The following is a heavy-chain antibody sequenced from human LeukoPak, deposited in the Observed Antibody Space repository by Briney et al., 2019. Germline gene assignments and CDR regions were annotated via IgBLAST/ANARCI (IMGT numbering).Heavy chain of an antibody. Sequence: GGSLRLSCAASGFTFSSYAMSWVRQASGKGLEWVSAISGSGGSTYYADSVKGRFTISRDNSKNTLYLQMNSLRAEDTAVYYCAKSLVVVPAANPRAYFDYWGQGTLVTVSS. CDR3: AKSLVVVPAANPRAYFDY. J-gene: IGHJ4*02. CDR2: ISGSGGST. V-gene: IGHV3-23*01. CDR1: GFTFSSYA. D-gene: IGHD2-2*01.